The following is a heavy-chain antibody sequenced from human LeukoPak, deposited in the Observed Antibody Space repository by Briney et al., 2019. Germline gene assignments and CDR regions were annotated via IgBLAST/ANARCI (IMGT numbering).Heavy chain of an antibody. D-gene: IGHD3-22*01. Sequence: PGGSLRLSCAASGFTFSSYGMHWVRQAPGKGLEWVAFIRYDGSNKYYADSVKGRFTISRDNSKNTLYLQMNSLRAEDTAVYYCAKGEGYYDSSVDYWGQGTLVTVSS. CDR3: AKGEGYYDSSVDY. J-gene: IGHJ4*02. V-gene: IGHV3-30*02. CDR1: GFTFSSYG. CDR2: IRYDGSNK.